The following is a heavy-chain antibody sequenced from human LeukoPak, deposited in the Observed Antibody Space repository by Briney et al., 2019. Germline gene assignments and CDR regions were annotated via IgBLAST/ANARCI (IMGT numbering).Heavy chain of an antibody. D-gene: IGHD2-8*01. CDR2: IYYSGST. J-gene: IGHJ4*02. CDR3: ARFDCTNGVCYGPFDY. Sequence: SETLSLTCTVSSGSISSGGYYWSWIRQHPGKGLEWIGYIYYSGSTYYNPSLKSRVTISVDTSKNQFSLKLSSVTAADTAVYYCARFDCTNGVCYGPFDYWGQGTLVTVSS. CDR1: SGSISSGGYY. V-gene: IGHV4-31*03.